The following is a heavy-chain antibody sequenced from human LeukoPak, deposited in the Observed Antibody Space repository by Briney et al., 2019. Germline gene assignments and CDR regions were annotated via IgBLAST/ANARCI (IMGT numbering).Heavy chain of an antibody. V-gene: IGHV3-53*04. CDR3: ARGAYGGPFDC. Sequence: PGGSLTLSCAASGFNVSSNYMSWVRQAPGKGLEWVSVLYSVGGTYYADSVQGRFTISRHNSRNPLYLQLNSLRPEDTAVYYCARGAYGGPFDCWGQGTLVTVSS. D-gene: IGHD4/OR15-4a*01. J-gene: IGHJ4*02. CDR2: LYSVGGT. CDR1: GFNVSSNY.